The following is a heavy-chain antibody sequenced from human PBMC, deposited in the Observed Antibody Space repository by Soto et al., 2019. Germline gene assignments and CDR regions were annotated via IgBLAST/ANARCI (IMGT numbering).Heavy chain of an antibody. CDR1: GFTFSSYA. CDR3: AKDQGPEQYYYDSSPSFDY. J-gene: IGHJ4*02. Sequence: GGSLRLSCAASGFTFSSYAMSWVRQAPGKGLEWVSAISGSGGSTYYADSVKGRFTISRDNSKNTLYLQMNSLRAEDTAVYYCAKDQGPEQYYYDSSPSFDYWGQGTLVTVSS. D-gene: IGHD3-22*01. V-gene: IGHV3-23*01. CDR2: ISGSGGST.